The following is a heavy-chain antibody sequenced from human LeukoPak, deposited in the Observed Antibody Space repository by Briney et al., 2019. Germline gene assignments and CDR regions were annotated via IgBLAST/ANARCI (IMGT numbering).Heavy chain of an antibody. J-gene: IGHJ4*02. CDR3: ARPSGYDPPLD. CDR2: IYPADSET. Sequence: GESLKISCNGSRYSFTSYWIGWVRQMPGKGLGWMGIIYPADSETRYSPSFQGQATISADKAISTAYLQWSSLKASDTAMYYCARPSGYDPPLDWGQGTLVTVSS. V-gene: IGHV5-51*01. D-gene: IGHD5-12*01. CDR1: RYSFTSYW.